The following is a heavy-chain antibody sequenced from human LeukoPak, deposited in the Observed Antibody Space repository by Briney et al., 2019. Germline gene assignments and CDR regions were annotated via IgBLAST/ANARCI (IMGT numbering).Heavy chain of an antibody. CDR3: ARGSTTFDY. D-gene: IGHD1-1*01. J-gene: IGHJ4*02. Sequence: ASVKVSCKASGYTFTNYGIGWVRLAPGQGLEWMGWISANNGDTRYAQKLQGRVTMTTDTSTSTAYMEMRSLTSDDTAVYYCARGSTTFDYWGQGALVTVSS. CDR1: GYTFTNYG. CDR2: ISANNGDT. V-gene: IGHV1-18*01.